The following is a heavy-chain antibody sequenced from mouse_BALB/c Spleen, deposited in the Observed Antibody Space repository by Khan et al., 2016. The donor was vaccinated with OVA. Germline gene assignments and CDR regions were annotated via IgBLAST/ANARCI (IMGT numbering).Heavy chain of an antibody. CDR2: INPSNGRT. CDR3: ARLYYALVAD. J-gene: IGHJ3*01. CDR1: GYTFTSYW. V-gene: IGHV1S81*02. Sequence: QVQLQQPGAELVKPGTSVNLSCKTSGYTFTSYWMHWVKQRPGQGLEWIGEINPSNGRTYYNEKFKTKATLPVDKSSSTAYFQLSSLTSEDSAVXYCARLYYALVADWRQGTLVSVSA. D-gene: IGHD1-1*02.